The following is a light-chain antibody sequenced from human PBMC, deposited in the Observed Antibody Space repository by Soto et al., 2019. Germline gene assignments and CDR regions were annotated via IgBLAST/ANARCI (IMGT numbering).Light chain of an antibody. V-gene: IGKV3-15*01. J-gene: IGKJ1*01. CDR3: QQYNNWPPWWT. CDR1: QSVSSN. CDR2: GAT. Sequence: EIVMTQSPATLSVSPGERAAVSCSASQSVSSNLAWYQQRPGQAPRLLMYGATTRATDIPVRFSGGGSGTEFTLTISSLQSEDFAVYYCQQYNNWPPWWTFGQGTKVDIK.